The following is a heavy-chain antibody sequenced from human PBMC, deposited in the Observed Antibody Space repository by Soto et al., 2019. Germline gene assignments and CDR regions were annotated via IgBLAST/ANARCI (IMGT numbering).Heavy chain of an antibody. Sequence: QVQLQQWGAGLLKPSETLSLTCAVYGGSFSGYYWSWIRQPPGKGLEWIGEINHSGSTTYNPSLKSRVTTSVDTSKNQFSLKLSSVTAADTAVYYCARGRYKSRGYHYGRCFDYWGQGTLVTVSS. V-gene: IGHV4-34*01. D-gene: IGHD3-22*01. J-gene: IGHJ4*02. CDR1: GGSFSGYY. CDR2: INHSGST. CDR3: ARGRYKSRGYHYGRCFDY.